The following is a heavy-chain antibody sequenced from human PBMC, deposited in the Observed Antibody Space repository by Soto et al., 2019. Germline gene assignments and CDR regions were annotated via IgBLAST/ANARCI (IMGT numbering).Heavy chain of an antibody. J-gene: IGHJ4*02. D-gene: IGHD2-15*01. CDR2: ISGSGGST. Sequence: GGSLRLSCAASGFTFSSYAMSWVRQAPGKGLEWVSAISGSGGSTYYADSVKGRFTISRDNSKNTLYLQMNSLRAEDTAVYYCAKTGFPGGYCSGGSCYSVGYWGQGTLVTVSS. CDR3: AKTGFPGGYCSGGSCYSVGY. V-gene: IGHV3-23*01. CDR1: GFTFSSYA.